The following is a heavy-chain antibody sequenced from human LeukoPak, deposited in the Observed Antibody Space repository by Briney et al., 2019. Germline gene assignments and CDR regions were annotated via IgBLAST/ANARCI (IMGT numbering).Heavy chain of an antibody. J-gene: IGHJ4*02. CDR1: GFTFSSYA. CDR3: ANPTRNYDFWSGYYAAFDY. V-gene: IGHV3-23*01. D-gene: IGHD3-3*01. Sequence: PGRSLRLSCAASGFTFSSYAMSWVRQAPGKGLEWVSAISGSGGSTYYADSVKGRFTISRDNSKNTLYLQMNSLRAEDTAVYYCANPTRNYDFWSGYYAAFDYWGQGTLVTVSS. CDR2: ISGSGGST.